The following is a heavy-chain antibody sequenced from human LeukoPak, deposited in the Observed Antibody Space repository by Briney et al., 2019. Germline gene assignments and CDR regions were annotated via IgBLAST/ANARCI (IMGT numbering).Heavy chain of an antibody. CDR2: ISGSGGST. V-gene: IGHV3-23*01. CDR3: AKDDYDYGLYYFDY. CDR1: GFTFSSYA. D-gene: IGHD3-16*01. J-gene: IGHJ4*02. Sequence: PGGSLRLSCAASGFTFSSYAMSWVRQAPGKGLEWVSAISGSGGSTYYADSVKGRFTVSRDNSKNTLYLQMNSLRAEDTAVYYCAKDDYDYGLYYFDYWGQGTLVTVSS.